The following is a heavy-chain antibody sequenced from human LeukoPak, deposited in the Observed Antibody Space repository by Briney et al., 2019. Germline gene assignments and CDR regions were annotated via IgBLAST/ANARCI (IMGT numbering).Heavy chain of an antibody. CDR2: INPNSGGT. J-gene: IGHJ5*02. V-gene: IGHV1-2*06. Sequence: ASVKVSCKASGYTFTSYYMHWVRQAPGQGLEWMGRINPNSGGTNYAQKFQGRVTMTRDTSISTAYMELSRLKSDDTAVYYCARVGVDLWFDPWGQGTLVTVYS. CDR1: GYTFTSYY. D-gene: IGHD3/OR15-3a*01. CDR3: ARVGVDLWFDP.